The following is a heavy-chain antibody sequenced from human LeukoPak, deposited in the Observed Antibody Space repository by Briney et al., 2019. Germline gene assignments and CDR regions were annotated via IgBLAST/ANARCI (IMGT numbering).Heavy chain of an antibody. V-gene: IGHV3-30*04. CDR3: ARGTTGTTGVVSYFDY. CDR1: GFTFSSYA. CDR2: ISYDGSNK. D-gene: IGHD1-1*01. Sequence: GRSLRLSCAASGFTFSSYAMHWVRQAPGKGLEGVAVISYDGSNKYYADSVKGRFTISRDNSKNTLYLQMNSLRAEDTAVYYCARGTTGTTGVVSYFDYWGQGTLVTVSS. J-gene: IGHJ4*02.